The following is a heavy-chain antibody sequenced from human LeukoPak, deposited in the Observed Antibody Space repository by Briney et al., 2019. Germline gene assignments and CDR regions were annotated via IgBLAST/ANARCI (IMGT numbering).Heavy chain of an antibody. V-gene: IGHV3-23*01. CDR1: GFTFSTYA. CDR2: VTGNGGST. J-gene: IGHJ4*02. D-gene: IGHD3-10*01. CDR3: AKDPMVRGLTYDC. Sequence: GGSLRPSCAASGFTFSTYAMTWVRQAPGKGLEWVSTVTGNGGSTYYADSVKGRFTISRDNSKNTLYLQMNSLRAEDTAVYYCAKDPMVRGLTYDCWGQGTLVTVSS.